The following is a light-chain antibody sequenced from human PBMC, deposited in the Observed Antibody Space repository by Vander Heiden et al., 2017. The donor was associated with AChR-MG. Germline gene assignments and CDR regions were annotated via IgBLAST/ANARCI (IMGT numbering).Light chain of an antibody. CDR2: GKN. CDR3: NSRDSSGNHPWV. CDR1: SLRSYY. Sequence: SSELTQDPAVSVALGPTVRITCQGDSLRSYYASWYQQKPGQAPGLVIYGKNNRPSGIPDRFSGSSSGNTASLTITGAQAEDEADYYCNSRDSSGNHPWVFGGGTKLTVL. V-gene: IGLV3-19*01. J-gene: IGLJ3*02.